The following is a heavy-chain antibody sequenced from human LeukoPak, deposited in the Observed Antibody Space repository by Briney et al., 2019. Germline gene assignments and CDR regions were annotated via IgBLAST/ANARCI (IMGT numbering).Heavy chain of an antibody. CDR1: GFTFSSYG. V-gene: IGHV3-30*02. D-gene: IGHD3-22*01. CDR3: AKDQWLGYYDSSGYYYVSPFDY. Sequence: GGSLRLSCAASGFTFSSYGMHWVRRAPGKGLEWVAFIRYDGSNKYYADSVKGRFTISRDNSKNTLYLQMSSLRAEDTAVYYCAKDQWLGYYDSSGYYYVSPFDYWGQGTLVTVSS. CDR2: IRYDGSNK. J-gene: IGHJ4*02.